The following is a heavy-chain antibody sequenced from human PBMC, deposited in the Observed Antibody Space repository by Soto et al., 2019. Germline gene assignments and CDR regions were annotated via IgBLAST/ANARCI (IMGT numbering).Heavy chain of an antibody. CDR2: IKQSGST. Sequence: SETLSPTCPFSCGSLSCYYWSWIRPPPGKGLEWIGEIKQSGSTNYNPSLKSRVTISVDTSKNQFSLKLSSVTAADTAVYYCARAPRIAVAGAALDLWGQGTMVTVSS. CDR3: ARAPRIAVAGAALDL. J-gene: IGHJ3*01. CDR1: CGSLSCYY. D-gene: IGHD6-19*01. V-gene: IGHV4-34*01.